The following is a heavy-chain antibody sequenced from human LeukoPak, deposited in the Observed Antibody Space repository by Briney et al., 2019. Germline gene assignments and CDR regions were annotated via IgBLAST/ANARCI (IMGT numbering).Heavy chain of an antibody. CDR3: ARDRWFGESLPAHFDY. Sequence: PGGSLRLSCAVSGFTFSRNSMNWVRQAPGKGLEWISYISSTGSTVYYADSVEGRFTISRDNAQNSLYLQMNNLRAEDTAVYYCARDRWFGESLPAHFDYWGQGTLVTVS. V-gene: IGHV3-48*01. D-gene: IGHD3-10*01. J-gene: IGHJ4*02. CDR1: GFTFSRNS. CDR2: ISSTGSTV.